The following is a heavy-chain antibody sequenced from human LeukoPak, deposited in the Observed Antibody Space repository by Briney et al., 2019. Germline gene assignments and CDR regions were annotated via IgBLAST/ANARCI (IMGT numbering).Heavy chain of an antibody. CDR1: GFSFSDHY. J-gene: IGHJ4*02. V-gene: IGHV3-72*01. CDR2: IRHKVNSYTT. CDR3: ARGEQLVHDY. D-gene: IGHD6-13*01. Sequence: PGGSLRLSCAASGFSFSDHYMDWVRQAPGKGLEWVGRIRHKVNSYTTEYAASVKGRFTISRDDSKNSLYLQMNSLKTEDTAVYYCARGEQLVHDYWGQGTLVTVSS.